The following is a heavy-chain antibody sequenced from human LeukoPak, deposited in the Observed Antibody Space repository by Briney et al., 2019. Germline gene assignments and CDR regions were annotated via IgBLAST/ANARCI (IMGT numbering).Heavy chain of an antibody. Sequence: GGSLRLSCAASGFTFSSYEMNWVRQAPGKGLERVSYISSSGSTIYYADSVKGRFTISRDNAKNSLYLQMNSLRAEDTAVYYCARAVLGDYGMSFDYWGQGTLVTVSS. CDR2: ISSSGSTI. J-gene: IGHJ4*02. D-gene: IGHD4-17*01. CDR3: ARAVLGDYGMSFDY. CDR1: GFTFSSYE. V-gene: IGHV3-48*03.